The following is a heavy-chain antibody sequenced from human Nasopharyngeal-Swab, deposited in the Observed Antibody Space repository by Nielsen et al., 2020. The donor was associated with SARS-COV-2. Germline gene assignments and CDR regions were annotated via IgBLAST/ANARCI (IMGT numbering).Heavy chain of an antibody. J-gene: IGHJ4*02. Sequence: SETLSLTCTVSGGSISSSRYYWGWIRQPPGKGLEWIGSIYYSGSTYYNPSLKSRVTISVDTSKNQFSLKLSSVTAADTAVYYCASSIRYSGYDLGFDYWGQGTLVTVSS. CDR3: ASSIRYSGYDLGFDY. V-gene: IGHV4-39*07. CDR2: IYYSGST. D-gene: IGHD5-12*01. CDR1: GGSISSSRYY.